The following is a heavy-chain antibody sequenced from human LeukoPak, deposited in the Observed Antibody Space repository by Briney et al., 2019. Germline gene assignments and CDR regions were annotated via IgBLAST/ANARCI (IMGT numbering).Heavy chain of an antibody. V-gene: IGHV1-18*01. Sequence: ASVKVSCKASGYTFTSYGISWVRQAPGQGLEWMGWISAHNGNTNYAQKLQGRVTMTTDTSTSTAYMELRSLRSDDTAVYYCARDPPSAATLHWLDPWGQGTLVTVSS. D-gene: IGHD6-25*01. J-gene: IGHJ5*02. CDR1: GYTFTSYG. CDR3: ARDPPSAATLHWLDP. CDR2: ISAHNGNT.